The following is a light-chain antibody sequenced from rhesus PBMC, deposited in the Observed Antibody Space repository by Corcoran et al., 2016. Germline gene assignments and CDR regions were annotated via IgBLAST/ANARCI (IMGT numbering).Light chain of an antibody. CDR1: PGISNY. CDR2: SAS. Sequence: DIQMTQSPSSLSASVGDTVTITCRASPGISNYLAWYQQKPGKAQKPLIYSASSLESGGPSMFRGSGSGTDVTLTISSLQPEEFATYYCQQLNSYPQTFGQGTKVEIK. J-gene: IGKJ1*01. CDR3: QQLNSYPQT. V-gene: IGKV1S16*01.